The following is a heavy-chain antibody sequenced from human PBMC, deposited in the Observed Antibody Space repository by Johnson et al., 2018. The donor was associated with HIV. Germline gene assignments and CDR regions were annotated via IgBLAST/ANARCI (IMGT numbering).Heavy chain of an antibody. CDR2: INWNGGTT. D-gene: IGHD1-26*01. V-gene: IGHV3-20*04. J-gene: IGHJ3*02. CDR3: TTMGGQWEQLGDAFDI. CDR1: GFTFDDYG. Sequence: QLVESGGGVVRPGGSLRLSCAASGFTFDDYGMSWVRQVPGKGLEWVSGINWNGGTTGYADSVKGRFTISRDNAKNSLYLQMNSLRAEDTALYYCTTMGGQWEQLGDAFDIWGQGTMVTVSS.